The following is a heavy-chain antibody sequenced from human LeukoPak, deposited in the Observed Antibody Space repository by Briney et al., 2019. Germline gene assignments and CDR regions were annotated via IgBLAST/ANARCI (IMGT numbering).Heavy chain of an antibody. V-gene: IGHV1-3*01. D-gene: IGHD2-15*01. CDR3: ARELRYCSGGSCPAFAFDY. J-gene: IGHJ4*02. CDR2: INAGNGNT. Sequence: GGSLRLSCSASGFTFSSYAMHWVRQAPGQRLEWMGWINAGNGNTKYSQKFQGRVTITRDTSASTAYMELSSLRSEDTAVYYCARELRYCSGGSCPAFAFDYWGQGTLVTVSS. CDR1: GFTFSSYA.